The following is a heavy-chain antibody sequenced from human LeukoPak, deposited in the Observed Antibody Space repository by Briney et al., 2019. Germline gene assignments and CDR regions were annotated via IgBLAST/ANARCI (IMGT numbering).Heavy chain of an antibody. CDR3: ARQTGSGLFILP. CDR2: IYYSGNT. V-gene: IGHV4-39*01. Sequence: SETLSLTCTVSGVSISSSNSYWGWIRQAPGKGPEWLGSIYYSGNTYYNASLKSQVSISIDTSKNQFSLRLTSVTAADTAVYYCARQTGSGLFILPGGQGTLVTVSS. J-gene: IGHJ4*02. D-gene: IGHD3/OR15-3a*01. CDR1: GVSISSSNSY.